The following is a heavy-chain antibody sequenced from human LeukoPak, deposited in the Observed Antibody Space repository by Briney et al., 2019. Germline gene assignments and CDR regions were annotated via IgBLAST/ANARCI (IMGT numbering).Heavy chain of an antibody. J-gene: IGHJ4*02. CDR3: ARNTVTPQSLAIDY. CDR1: GGSISSGGYS. Sequence: PSQTLSLTCAVSGGSISSGGYSWSWIRQPPGKGLEWIGYIYHSGSTYYNPSLKSRVTISVDRSKNQFSLKLSSVTAADTAVYYCARNTVTPQSLAIDYWGQGTLVTVSS. CDR2: IYHSGST. V-gene: IGHV4-30-2*01. D-gene: IGHD4-17*01.